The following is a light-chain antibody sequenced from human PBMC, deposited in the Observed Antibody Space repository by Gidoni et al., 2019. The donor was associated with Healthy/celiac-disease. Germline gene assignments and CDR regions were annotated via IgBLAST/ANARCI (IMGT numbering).Light chain of an antibody. CDR1: PSVSSN. V-gene: IGKV3-15*01. Sequence: IVMTPSPATLSVSPGERTTLSCRASPSVSSNLAWYQQKPGQAPRLLIYGASTRATGIPARFSGSGSGTEFTLTISSRQSEDFAVYYCQQYNNWPPGTFGGGTKVEIK. J-gene: IGKJ4*01. CDR2: GAS. CDR3: QQYNNWPPGT.